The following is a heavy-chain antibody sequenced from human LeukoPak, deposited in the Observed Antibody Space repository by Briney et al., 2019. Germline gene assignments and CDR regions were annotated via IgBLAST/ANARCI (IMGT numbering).Heavy chain of an antibody. V-gene: IGHV3-23*01. CDR2: ISGSGGST. D-gene: IGHD2-21*02. J-gene: IGHJ6*02. CDR1: GFTLSSYA. Sequence: SGGSLRLSCAASGFTLSSYAMNWVRQAPGKGLEWVSVISGSGGSTYYADSVKGRFTISRDNAKNTLYLQMNSLRAEDTAVYYCARDPVRVVTALEEDYYGMDVWGQGTTVTVSS. CDR3: ARDPVRVVTALEEDYYGMDV.